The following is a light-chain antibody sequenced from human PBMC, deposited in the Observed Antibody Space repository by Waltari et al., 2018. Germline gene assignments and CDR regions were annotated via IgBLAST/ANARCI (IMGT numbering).Light chain of an antibody. CDR3: QQYSSFWT. Sequence: DIQMTQSPYTLSASVGDRVTITCRASQSISSWLAWFQQKPGKAPKLLIQKASSLESGVPSRFSGSGSGTEFTLTISSLQPDDFVTYYCQQYSSFWTFGQGTKVEIK. CDR2: KAS. CDR1: QSISSW. V-gene: IGKV1-5*03. J-gene: IGKJ1*01.